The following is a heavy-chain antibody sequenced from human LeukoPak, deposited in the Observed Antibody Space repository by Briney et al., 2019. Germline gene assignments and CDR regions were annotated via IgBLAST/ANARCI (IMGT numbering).Heavy chain of an antibody. Sequence: SETLSLTCAVYGGSFSGYYWSWIRQPPGRGLEWIGEINHSGSANYNPSLKSRVTISVDTSKKQFSLKLSSVTAADTAVYYCARDQYYYDSSGSPIFDYWGQGTLVTVSS. CDR1: GGSFSGYY. D-gene: IGHD3-22*01. CDR3: ARDQYYYDSSGSPIFDY. CDR2: INHSGSA. J-gene: IGHJ4*02. V-gene: IGHV4-34*01.